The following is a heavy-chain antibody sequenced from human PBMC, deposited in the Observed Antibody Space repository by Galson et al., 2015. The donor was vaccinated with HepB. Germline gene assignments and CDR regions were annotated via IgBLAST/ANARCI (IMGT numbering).Heavy chain of an antibody. V-gene: IGHV3-23*01. CDR1: GFTFTSSG. Sequence: SLRLSCAASGFTFTSSGMSWVRQAPGKGLEWVATVNGNGIFTYHADSVKGRFPVSKDISKNTVYLQMNSLRGEDTALYYCAKDDPLLSFYAYWGQGALVTVSS. CDR2: VNGNGIFT. J-gene: IGHJ4*02. D-gene: IGHD2/OR15-2a*01. CDR3: AKDDPLLSFYAY.